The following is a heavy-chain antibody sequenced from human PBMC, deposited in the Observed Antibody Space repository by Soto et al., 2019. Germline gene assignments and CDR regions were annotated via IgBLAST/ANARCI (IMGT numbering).Heavy chain of an antibody. CDR3: ARINGGSPDF. D-gene: IGHD2-15*01. V-gene: IGHV4-4*07. CDR1: SGSINNHF. J-gene: IGHJ4*02. CDR2: IYKSGTT. Sequence: PSETLSLTCTVSSGSINNHFWSWIRQPAVKGLEWIGHIYKSGTTTYNPSLKSRVTMSVDPPKNRFSLKLSSVTAADTAVYYCARINGGSPDFWGQGTLVTVSS.